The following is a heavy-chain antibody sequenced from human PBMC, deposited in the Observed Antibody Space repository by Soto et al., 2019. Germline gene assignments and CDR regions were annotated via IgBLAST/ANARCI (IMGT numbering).Heavy chain of an antibody. D-gene: IGHD6-13*01. CDR2: INHSGST. CDR1: GGSFSGYY. CDR3: AGEARGIAAAGTGGTPDY. V-gene: IGHV4-34*01. J-gene: IGHJ4*02. Sequence: PSETLSLTCAVYGGSFSGYYWSWIRQPPGKGLEWIGEINHSGSTNYNPSLKSRVTISVDTSKNQFSLKLSSVTAADTAVYYCAGEARGIAAAGTGGTPDYWGQGTLVTVSS.